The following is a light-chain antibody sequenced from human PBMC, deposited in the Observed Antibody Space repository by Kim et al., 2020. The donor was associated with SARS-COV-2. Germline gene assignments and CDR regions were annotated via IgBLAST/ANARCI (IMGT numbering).Light chain of an antibody. J-gene: IGKJ1*01. V-gene: IGKV3-20*01. Sequence: PGGRATLSCRASQRVRSNYLAWYQQKPGQAPKLLIYGASSRATGIPDSFSGSGSGTDFTLTITRLEPEDFAVYYCQQYSSSPATFGQGTKVDIK. CDR3: QQYSSSPAT. CDR2: GAS. CDR1: QRVRSNY.